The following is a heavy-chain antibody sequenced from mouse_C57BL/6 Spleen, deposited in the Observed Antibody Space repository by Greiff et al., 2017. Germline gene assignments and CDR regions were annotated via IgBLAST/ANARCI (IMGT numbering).Heavy chain of an antibody. CDR2: INPNNGGT. Sequence: EVQLQQSGPELVKPGASVKISCKASGYTFTDYSMNWVKQSPGKSLEWIGDINPNNGGTSYNQKFKGKATLTVDKSSSTAYMERRSLTSEDSAVYYGARGYDGSSGEWYFDVWGTGTTVTVSS. D-gene: IGHD1-1*01. J-gene: IGHJ1*03. V-gene: IGHV1-26*01. CDR3: ARGYDGSSGEWYFDV. CDR1: GYTFTDYS.